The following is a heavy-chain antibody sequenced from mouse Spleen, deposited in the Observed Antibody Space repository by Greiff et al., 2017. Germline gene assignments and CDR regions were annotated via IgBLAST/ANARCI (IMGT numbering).Heavy chain of an antibody. J-gene: IGHJ3*01. CDR3: ARNTATAWFAY. Sequence: EVQLQQSGPELVKPGASVKISCTASGFSFTGYYMNWVKQSPEKSLEWIGAINPSTGGTSYNQKFKAKATLTVDKSSSTAYMQLKSLTSEDSGVYIGARNTATAWFAYWGQGTLVTVSA. V-gene: IGHV1-42*01. CDR2: INPSTGGT. CDR1: GFSFTGYY. D-gene: IGHD1-2*01.